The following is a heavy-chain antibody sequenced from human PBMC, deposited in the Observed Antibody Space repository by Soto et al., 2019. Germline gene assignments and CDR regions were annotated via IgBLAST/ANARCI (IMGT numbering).Heavy chain of an antibody. D-gene: IGHD6-19*01. CDR1: GFAFSSFA. J-gene: IGHJ4*02. CDR2: ISGGADST. CDR3: AKASGYNSGSRHY. V-gene: IGHV3-23*01. Sequence: GGSLRLSCTASGFAFSSFAVTWVRQGPGKGLEWVSTISGGADSTYYADSVKGRFTISKDSSKDTVYLQINNLRAEDTAVYYCAKASGYNSGSRHYWGQGNPVTVSS.